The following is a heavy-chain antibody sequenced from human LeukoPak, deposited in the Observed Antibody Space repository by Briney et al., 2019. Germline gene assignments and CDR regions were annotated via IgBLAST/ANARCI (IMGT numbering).Heavy chain of an antibody. CDR3: ARGLMTPNTYCDL. CDR1: GFTFSSYE. J-gene: IGHJ4*02. Sequence: GGSLRLSCAASGFTFSSYEMNWVRQAPGKGLEWVSYISGSGRAIYFADSVKGRFTISRDNAKNSLYLQMNSLRDEDTAVYYCARGLMTPNTYCDLWGQGTLVTVSS. D-gene: IGHD2-8*01. V-gene: IGHV3-48*03. CDR2: ISGSGRAI.